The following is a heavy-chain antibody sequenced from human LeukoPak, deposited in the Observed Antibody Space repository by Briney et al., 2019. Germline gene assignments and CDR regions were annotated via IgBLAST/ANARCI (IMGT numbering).Heavy chain of an antibody. CDR1: GFTFSSYA. D-gene: IGHD2-15*01. Sequence: GGSLRLSCAASGFTFSSYAMHWVRQAPGKGLGWVTFIRYDGSNKYYADSVKGRFTISRDNSKNTLYLQMNSLRAEDTAVYYCAKDLVGSVSGFDYWGQGTLVTVSS. CDR2: IRYDGSNK. J-gene: IGHJ4*02. V-gene: IGHV3-30*02. CDR3: AKDLVGSVSGFDY.